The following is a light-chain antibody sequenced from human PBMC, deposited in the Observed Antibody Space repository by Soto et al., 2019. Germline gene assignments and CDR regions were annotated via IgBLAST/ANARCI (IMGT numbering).Light chain of an antibody. J-gene: IGKJ5*01. V-gene: IGKV1-5*03. CDR2: KAS. CDR1: QSISSW. CDR3: QKYNSAPLT. Sequence: DIQMTQSPSTLSASVGDRVTITCRASQSISSWLAWYQQKPGKAPKLLIYKASSLESGVPSRFSGSGSGTDFTLTISSLQPEDVATYYCQKYNSAPLTFGPGTRLEIK.